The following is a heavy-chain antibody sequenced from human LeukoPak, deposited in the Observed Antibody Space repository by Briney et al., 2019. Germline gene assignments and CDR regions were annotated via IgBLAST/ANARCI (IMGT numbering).Heavy chain of an antibody. CDR1: GFTFSSYG. Sequence: GRSLRLSCAASGFTFSSYGMHWVRQAPGKGLEWVAGIWYDGSNKYYADSVKGRFTISRDNSKNTLYLQMNSLRAEDTAVYYCAREAVVVPAAIGYFQHWGQGTLVTVSS. CDR2: IWYDGSNK. J-gene: IGHJ1*01. D-gene: IGHD2-2*02. CDR3: AREAVVVPAAIGYFQH. V-gene: IGHV3-33*01.